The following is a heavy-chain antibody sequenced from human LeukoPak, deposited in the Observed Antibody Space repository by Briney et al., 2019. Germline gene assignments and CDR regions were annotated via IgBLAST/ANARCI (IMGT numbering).Heavy chain of an antibody. CDR1: GFTFSSYG. Sequence: PGGSLRLSCAASGFTFSSYGMHWVRQAPGKGLEWVAFIRYDGSNKYYADSVKGRFTISRDNSKNTLYLQMNSLRVEDTAVCYCAKDFLSGSYGFGDYWGQGTLVTVSS. J-gene: IGHJ4*02. CDR2: IRYDGSNK. CDR3: AKDFLSGSYGFGDY. D-gene: IGHD1-26*01. V-gene: IGHV3-30*02.